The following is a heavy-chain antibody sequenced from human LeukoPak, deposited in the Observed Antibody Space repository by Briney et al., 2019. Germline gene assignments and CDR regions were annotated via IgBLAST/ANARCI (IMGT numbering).Heavy chain of an antibody. CDR2: IYYSGST. D-gene: IGHD1-26*01. CDR1: GGSITSDH. J-gene: IGHJ4*02. Sequence: SETLSLTCTVSGGSITSDHWNWIRQPPGKGLEWIGCIYYSGSTYYNPSLKSRVTISVDMSKNQFSLRLTSVTAADTPVYYCARVSGGTYPDYWGQGTLVTVSP. V-gene: IGHV4-59*01. CDR3: ARVSGGTYPDY.